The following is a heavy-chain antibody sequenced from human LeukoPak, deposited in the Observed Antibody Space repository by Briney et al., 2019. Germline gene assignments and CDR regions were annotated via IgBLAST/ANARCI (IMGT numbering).Heavy chain of an antibody. CDR2: INPSGGST. D-gene: IGHD5-12*01. Sequence: ASVKVSCKASGYTFTSYYMHWVRQAPGQGLEWMGIINPSGGSTSYAQKYQGRVTMTTDTSTSTAYMELRSLRSDDTAVYYCARDSGYDDQGFDYWGQGTLVTVSS. V-gene: IGHV1-46*01. CDR1: GYTFTSYY. J-gene: IGHJ4*02. CDR3: ARDSGYDDQGFDY.